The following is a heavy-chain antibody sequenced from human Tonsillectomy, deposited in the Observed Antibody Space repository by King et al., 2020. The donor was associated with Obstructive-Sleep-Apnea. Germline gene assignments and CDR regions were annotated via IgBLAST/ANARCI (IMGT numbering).Heavy chain of an antibody. CDR1: GYTFTSYA. V-gene: IGHV7-4-1*02. CDR3: ARESEDIVVVPAAMPNGNYYYYGMDV. J-gene: IGHJ6*02. CDR2: INTNTGNP. D-gene: IGHD2-2*01. Sequence: VQLVESGSELKKPGASVKVSCKASGYTFTSYAMNWVRQAPGQGLEWMGWINTNTGNPTYAQGFTGRFVFSLDTSVSTAYLQISSLKAEDTAVYYCARESEDIVVVPAAMPNGNYYYYGMDVWGQGTTVTVSS.